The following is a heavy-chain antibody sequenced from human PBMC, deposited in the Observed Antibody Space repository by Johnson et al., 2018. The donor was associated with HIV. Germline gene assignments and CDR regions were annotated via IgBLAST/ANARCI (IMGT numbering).Heavy chain of an antibody. V-gene: IGHV3-9*01. D-gene: IGHD3-22*01. CDR3: ARDKAIVVVMKSYAFDI. Sequence: VQLVESGGDLVQPGGSLRLSCAASGFTFDDYAMHWVRQAPGKGLEWVAGISWNSGSKGYADSVKGRFTISRDNAKNSLYLQMNSLRAEDTAVYYCARDKAIVVVMKSYAFDIWGQGTKVTVSS. CDR1: GFTFDDYA. CDR2: ISWNSGSK. J-gene: IGHJ3*02.